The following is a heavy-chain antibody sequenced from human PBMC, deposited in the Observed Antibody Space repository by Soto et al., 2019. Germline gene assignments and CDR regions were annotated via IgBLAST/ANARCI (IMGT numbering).Heavy chain of an antibody. J-gene: IGHJ3*02. D-gene: IGHD3-9*01. CDR2: FGTSRKYI. CDR1: GYTFSEYS. CDR3: VRDRDWAFDI. Sequence: EVHLVESGGGLVQPGGSLRLSCVASGYTFSEYSMNWVRQAPGKGLEWVSYFGTSRKYIFYADSVRGRFTISRDDARNSLYLQLNSLRDEDTAVYYCVRDRDWAFDIWGQGTMVTVSS. V-gene: IGHV3-48*02.